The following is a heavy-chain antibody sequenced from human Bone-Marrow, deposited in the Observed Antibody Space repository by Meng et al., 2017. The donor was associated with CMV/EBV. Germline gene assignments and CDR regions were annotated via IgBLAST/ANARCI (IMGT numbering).Heavy chain of an antibody. CDR1: GLPFSSYA. CDR3: ARGWGGDQEAIDY. J-gene: IGHJ4*02. CDR2: IIPIFGTR. V-gene: IGHV1-69*01. D-gene: IGHD4-17*01. Sequence: ASGLPFSSYAISWVRQAPGQGLEWMGVIIPIFGTRNYAQKFQGRVTITADESTTTAYMDLSSLRSEDTAVYYCARGWGGDQEAIDYWGQGTLVTVSS.